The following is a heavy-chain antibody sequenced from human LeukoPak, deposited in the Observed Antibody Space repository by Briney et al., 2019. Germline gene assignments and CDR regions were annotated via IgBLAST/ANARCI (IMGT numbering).Heavy chain of an antibody. CDR3: TRVFGGYDVSDY. D-gene: IGHD3-3*01. CDR2: IKKDGSQK. Sequence: PGGSLRLSCAASGFTFSSFWMSWVRQAPGKGLEWVANIKKDGSQKYYVDSVEGRFTIFRDNAKNSLYLQMDSLRVDDTAVYYCTRVFGGYDVSDYWGQGTLVTVSS. V-gene: IGHV3-7*03. CDR1: GFTFSSFW. J-gene: IGHJ4*02.